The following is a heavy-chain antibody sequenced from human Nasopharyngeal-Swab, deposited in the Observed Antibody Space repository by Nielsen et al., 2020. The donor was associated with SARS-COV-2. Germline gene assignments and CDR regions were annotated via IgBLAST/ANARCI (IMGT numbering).Heavy chain of an antibody. D-gene: IGHD2-8*02. CDR1: GFTFSSYE. CDR2: ISSSGSTI. J-gene: IGHJ4*02. Sequence: GESLKISCAASGFTFSSYEMNWVRQAPGKGLEWVSYISSSGSTIYYADSVKGRFTISRDNTKNSLYLRMDSLRIEDTGVYYCARDRVFGYTGAWNSVFDYWGQGTLVAVSS. V-gene: IGHV3-48*03. CDR3: ARDRVFGYTGAWNSVFDY.